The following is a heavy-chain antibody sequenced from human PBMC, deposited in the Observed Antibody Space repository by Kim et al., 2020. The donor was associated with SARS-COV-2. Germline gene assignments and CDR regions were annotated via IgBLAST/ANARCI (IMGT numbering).Heavy chain of an antibody. D-gene: IGHD2-15*01. Sequence: YADSVKGRFTISRDNAKNSLYLQMNSLRAEDTALYYCAKSLGMATPPGDPWGQGTLVTVSS. J-gene: IGHJ5*02. CDR3: AKSLGMATPPGDP. V-gene: IGHV3-9*01.